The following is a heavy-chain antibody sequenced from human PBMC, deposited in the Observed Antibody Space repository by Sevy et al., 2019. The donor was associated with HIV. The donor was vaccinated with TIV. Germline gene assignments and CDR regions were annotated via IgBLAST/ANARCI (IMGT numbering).Heavy chain of an antibody. CDR2: ISYDGSDK. J-gene: IGHJ6*02. CDR3: AKGGYCSGGSCYLYYYYDMDV. V-gene: IGHV3-30*18. Sequence: GGSLRLSCAASGFTFSSYGMHWVRQAPGKGLEWVAVISYDGSDKYYADSVKGRFTISRENSKNTRYLQMNSLRAEDTAVYYCAKGGYCSGGSCYLYYYYDMDVWGQGTTVTVSS. CDR1: GFTFSSYG. D-gene: IGHD2-15*01.